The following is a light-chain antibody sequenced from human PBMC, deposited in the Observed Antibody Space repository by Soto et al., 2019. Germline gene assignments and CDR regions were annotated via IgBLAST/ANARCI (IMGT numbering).Light chain of an antibody. V-gene: IGLV2-14*03. Sequence: QSVLTQPASVSGSPGQSITISCTGTSSDVGGYNYVSWYQHHPGKAPKLMIYDVTNRPSGVSNRFSGSKSGNTASLTISGLQAKDEADYYCTSYTTSSPYLVFGGGTKLTVL. J-gene: IGLJ3*02. CDR3: TSYTTSSPYLV. CDR1: SSDVGGYNY. CDR2: DVT.